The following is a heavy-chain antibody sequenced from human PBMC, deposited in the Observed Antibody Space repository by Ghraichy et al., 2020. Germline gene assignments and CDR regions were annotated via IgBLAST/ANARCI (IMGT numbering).Heavy chain of an antibody. J-gene: IGHJ4*02. Sequence: SETLSLICNISGVSNTNYYWSWIRQPPGKGLEWIGYIYYSGTTKYNVALQGRVTISVDKSKNQLSLKLDSVTAADTAVYYCARVGRDYYNGEDYWGQGTLVNVSS. CDR3: ARVGRDYYNGEDY. CDR2: IYYSGTT. V-gene: IGHV4-59*01. CDR1: GVSNTNYY. D-gene: IGHD2-21*02.